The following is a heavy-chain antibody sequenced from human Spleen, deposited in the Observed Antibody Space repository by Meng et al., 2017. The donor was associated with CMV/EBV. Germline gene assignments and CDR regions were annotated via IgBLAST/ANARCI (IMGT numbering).Heavy chain of an antibody. V-gene: IGHV3-30*02. Sequence: GGSLRLSCAASEFAFSSYAMHWVRQAPGKGLEWVAFIRYDGSNKYYADSVKGRFTISRDNAKNSLYLQMNSLRAEDTAVYHCVRGGNAAPDYWGQGTLVTVSS. D-gene: IGHD4-23*01. CDR2: IRYDGSNK. J-gene: IGHJ4*02. CDR3: VRGGNAAPDY. CDR1: EFAFSSYA.